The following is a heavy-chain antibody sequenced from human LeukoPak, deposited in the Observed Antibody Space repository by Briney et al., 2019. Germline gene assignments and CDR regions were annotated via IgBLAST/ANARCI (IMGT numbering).Heavy chain of an antibody. CDR2: LYSDGNT. J-gene: IGHJ4*02. D-gene: IGHD3-16*01. V-gene: IGHV3-53*01. Sequence: GGSLRLSCAASGFTVITNDMTWVRQAPGKGLEWVSVLYSDGNTKYADSVQGRFTISRENSKNTLYLEMNSLSPDDTAVYYCARGVEPMAANTLAYWGQGTLVTVSS. CDR3: ARGVEPMAANTLAY. CDR1: GFTVITND.